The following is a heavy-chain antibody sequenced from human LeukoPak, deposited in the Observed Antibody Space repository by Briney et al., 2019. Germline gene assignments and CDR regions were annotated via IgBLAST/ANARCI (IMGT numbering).Heavy chain of an antibody. V-gene: IGHV4-39*07. CDR1: GGSISSSSYY. Sequence: KTSETLSLTCTVSGGSISSSSYYWGWIRQPPGKGLEWIGSIYYSGSTYYNPSLKSRVTMSVDTSKNQFSLKLSSVTAADTAVYYCGGEEVKWLGGAFDIWGQGTMVTVSS. D-gene: IGHD3-22*01. J-gene: IGHJ3*02. CDR3: GGEEVKWLGGAFDI. CDR2: IYYSGST.